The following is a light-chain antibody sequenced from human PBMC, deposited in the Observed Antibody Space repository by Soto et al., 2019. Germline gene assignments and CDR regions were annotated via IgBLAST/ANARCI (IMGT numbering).Light chain of an antibody. Sequence: QSALTQPASVSESPGQWITVSCTGTSSDIGGYKYVSWYQHHPGTAPKLIIFEGASRPSGVPTRFSGSKSGNTASLTISGLQPEDEADYYCSSYTSDTSVVFGGGTKLTVL. V-gene: IGLV2-14*01. CDR1: SSDIGGYKY. CDR3: SSYTSDTSVV. J-gene: IGLJ2*01. CDR2: EGA.